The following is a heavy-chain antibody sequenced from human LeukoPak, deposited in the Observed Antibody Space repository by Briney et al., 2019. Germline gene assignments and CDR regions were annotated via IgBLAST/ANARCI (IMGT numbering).Heavy chain of an antibody. Sequence: GASVKVSCKASGGTFSSYAISWVRQAPGQGLEWMGGIIPIFGTANYAQKFQGRVTITTDESTSTAYMELSSLRSEDTAVYYCAREWAAAGKWFDPWGQGTLVTVSS. V-gene: IGHV1-69*05. CDR2: IIPIFGTA. CDR1: GGTFSSYA. CDR3: AREWAAAGKWFDP. D-gene: IGHD6-13*01. J-gene: IGHJ5*02.